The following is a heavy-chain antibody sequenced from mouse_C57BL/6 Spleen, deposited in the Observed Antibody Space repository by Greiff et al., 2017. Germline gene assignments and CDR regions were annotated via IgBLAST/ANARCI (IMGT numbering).Heavy chain of an antibody. D-gene: IGHD1-1*01. V-gene: IGHV5-12*01. CDR1: GFTFSDYY. CDR3: ARPFNYYGSSLWFAY. CDR2: ISNGGGST. Sequence: DVKLVESGGGLVQPGGSLKLSCAASGFTFSDYYMYWVRQTPEKRLEWVAYISNGGGSTYYPDTVKGRFTISRDNAKNTLYLQMSRLKSEDTAMYYCARPFNYYGSSLWFAYWGQGTLVTVSA. J-gene: IGHJ3*01.